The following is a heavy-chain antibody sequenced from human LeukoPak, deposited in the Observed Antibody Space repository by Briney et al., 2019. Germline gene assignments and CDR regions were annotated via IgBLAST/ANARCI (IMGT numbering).Heavy chain of an antibody. D-gene: IGHD3-9*01. CDR1: GLTFDDYA. CDR2: ISWNSGSI. V-gene: IGHV3-9*01. Sequence: GRSLRLSCAASGLTFDDYAMHWVRHAPGKGLEWVSGISWNSGSIGYADSVKGRFTISRDNAKNSLYLQMNSLRAEDTALYYCAKDRNYDILTGPSGAWGQGTLVTVPS. J-gene: IGHJ5*02. CDR3: AKDRNYDILTGPSGA.